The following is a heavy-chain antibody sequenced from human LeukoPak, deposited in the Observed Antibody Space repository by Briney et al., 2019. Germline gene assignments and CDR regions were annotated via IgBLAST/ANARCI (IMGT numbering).Heavy chain of an antibody. Sequence: GGSLRLSCAASGFTFSSYAMTWVRQAPGKGLEWVSAISGSGSTYYADSVKGRFTISRDNSKNTLYLQMNSLRADDTAVYYCARRFSSSWSDYFDYWGQGTLVTVSS. CDR2: ISGSGST. CDR1: GFTFSSYA. J-gene: IGHJ4*02. D-gene: IGHD6-13*01. CDR3: ARRFSSSWSDYFDY. V-gene: IGHV3-23*01.